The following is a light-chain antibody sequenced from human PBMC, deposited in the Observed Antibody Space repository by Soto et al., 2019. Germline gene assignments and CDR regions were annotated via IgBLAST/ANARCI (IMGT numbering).Light chain of an antibody. CDR1: QSVNSD. V-gene: IGKV1-17*01. J-gene: IGKJ5*01. CDR2: AAS. CDR3: QQYYSYPSIT. Sequence: IQMTQSPSSLSASVGDRITITCRASQSVNSDLNWYQQKPGKAPKLLIYAASTLQSGVPSRFSGSGSGTDFTLTISCLQSEDFATYYCQQYYSYPSITFGQGTRLEIK.